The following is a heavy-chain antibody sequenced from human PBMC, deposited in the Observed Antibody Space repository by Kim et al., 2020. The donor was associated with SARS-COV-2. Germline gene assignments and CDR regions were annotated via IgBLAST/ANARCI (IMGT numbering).Heavy chain of an antibody. CDR3: ARINMAAGGSPAYYAMDV. J-gene: IGHJ6*02. CDR2: INPYTGNT. D-gene: IGHD6-13*01. V-gene: IGHV1-3*01. Sequence: ASVEVSCKASGYIFTSYSIQWVRQAPGQRLEWMGWINPYTGNTKYSQKFQGRVTITTDTSASTAYMELRTLRSEDTAVYYCARINMAAGGSPAYYAMDVWGQGTTVTVSS. CDR1: GYIFTSYS.